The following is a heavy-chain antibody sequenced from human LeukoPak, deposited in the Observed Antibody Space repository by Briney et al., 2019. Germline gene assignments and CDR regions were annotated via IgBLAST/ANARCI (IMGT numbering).Heavy chain of an antibody. D-gene: IGHD6-19*01. CDR3: ARGGYGSGWYKRRVDY. V-gene: IGHV4-4*02. J-gene: IGHJ4*02. Sequence: SETLSLTCAVSGASISNNNWWSWVRQPPGKGLEWIGEIHHSESTNYNPSLKSRVTMSVDKSKNQFSLKLSSVTAADTAVYYCARGGYGSGWYKRRVDYWGQGTLVTVSS. CDR1: GASISNNNW. CDR2: IHHSEST.